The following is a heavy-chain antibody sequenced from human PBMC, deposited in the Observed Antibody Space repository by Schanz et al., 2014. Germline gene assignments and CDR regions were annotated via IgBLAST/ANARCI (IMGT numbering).Heavy chain of an antibody. V-gene: IGHV1-69*04. CDR3: ARAFGGYDPAGALDY. Sequence: QVQLVQSGAEVHKPGASLKISCKASGYTFTNFFLHWVRQAPGQGLEWMGRIIPSLGLAKYEQKFQDKVTITADTSTTTAYMELSGLRSEDTAVYYCARAFGGYDPAGALDYWGQGTLVTVSS. CDR1: GYTFTNFF. CDR2: IIPSLGLA. J-gene: IGHJ4*02. D-gene: IGHD5-12*01.